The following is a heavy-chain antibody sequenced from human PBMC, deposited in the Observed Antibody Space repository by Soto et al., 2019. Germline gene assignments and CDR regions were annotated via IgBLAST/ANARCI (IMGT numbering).Heavy chain of an antibody. D-gene: IGHD2-15*01. CDR1: GGSISGYH. CDR3: ARRLCSGDSCYSSLDY. V-gene: IGHV4-59*01. J-gene: IGHJ4*02. Sequence: QVQLQESGPGLVKPSETLSLTCTVSGGSISGYHWSWIRQPPGKGLEWIGYIYYSGSTNYTPSLRSRVTISIDTSKNQFSLKLSSVTAADTAVYYCARRLCSGDSCYSSLDYRGQGTLVTVSS. CDR2: IYYSGST.